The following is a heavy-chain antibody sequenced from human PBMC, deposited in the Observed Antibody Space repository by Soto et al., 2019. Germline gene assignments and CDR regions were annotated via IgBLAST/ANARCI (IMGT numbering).Heavy chain of an antibody. CDR2: IIPIFGTA. V-gene: IGHV1-69*13. D-gene: IGHD2-8*01. Sequence: GASVKVSCKGSGGTFSSYAISWVRQATGQGLEWMGGIIPIFGTANYAQKFQGRVTITADESTSTAYMELSSLRSEDTAVYYCARLSANGAPGGWFDPWGQGPLVTVPS. CDR3: ARLSANGAPGGWFDP. CDR1: GGTFSSYA. J-gene: IGHJ5*02.